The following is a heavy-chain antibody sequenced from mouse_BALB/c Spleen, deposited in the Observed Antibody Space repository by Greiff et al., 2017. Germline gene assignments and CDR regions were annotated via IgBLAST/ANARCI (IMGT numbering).Heavy chain of an antibody. V-gene: IGHV1-14*01. CDR2: INPYNDGT. D-gene: IGHD1-1*01. CDR3: ARKGIYYYGSSYDAMDY. Sequence: EVKLVESGPELVKPGASVKMSCKASGYTFTSYVMHWVKQKPGQGLEWIGYINPYNDGTKYNEKFKGKATLTSDKSSSTAYMELSSLTSEDSAVYYCARKGIYYYGSSYDAMDYWGQGTSVTVSS. J-gene: IGHJ4*01. CDR1: GYTFTSYV.